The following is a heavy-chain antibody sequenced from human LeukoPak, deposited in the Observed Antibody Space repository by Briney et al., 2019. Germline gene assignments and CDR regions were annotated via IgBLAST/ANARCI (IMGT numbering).Heavy chain of an antibody. D-gene: IGHD3-22*01. CDR2: ISYDGSNK. CDR1: GFTFSSYA. CDR3: ARVHLHDSSGYYDY. V-gene: IGHV3-30-3*01. Sequence: TGGSLRLSCAASGFTFSSYAMHWVRQAPGKGLEWVAVISYDGSNKYYADSVKGRFTISRDNAKNSLYLQMNSLRAEDTAVYYCARVHLHDSSGYYDYWGQGTLVTVSS. J-gene: IGHJ4*02.